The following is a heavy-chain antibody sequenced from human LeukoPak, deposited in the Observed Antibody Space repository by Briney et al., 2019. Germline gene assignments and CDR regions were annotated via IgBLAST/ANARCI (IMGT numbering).Heavy chain of an antibody. CDR2: ISGSGGST. CDR3: AKVGKRAAAGTRPYYFDY. CDR1: GFTFSSYA. Sequence: PWGSLRLSCAASGFTFSSYAMSWVRQAPGKGLEWVSAISGSGGSTYYADSVKGRFTISRDNSKNTLYLQMNSLRAEDTAVYYCAKVGKRAAAGTRPYYFDYWGQGTLVTVSS. J-gene: IGHJ4*02. V-gene: IGHV3-23*01. D-gene: IGHD6-13*01.